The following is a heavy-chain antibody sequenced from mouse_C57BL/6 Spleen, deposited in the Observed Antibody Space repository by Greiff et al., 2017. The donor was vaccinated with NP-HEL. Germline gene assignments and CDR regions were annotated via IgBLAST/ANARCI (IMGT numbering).Heavy chain of an antibody. D-gene: IGHD2-2*01. Sequence: QVQLQQPGAELVKPGASVKLSCKASGYTFTSYWMQWVKQRPGQGLEWIGEIDPSDSYTNYNQKFKGKATLTVDTSSSTAYMQLISLTSEDSAVYYCASSMVTTTAGFAYWGQGTLVTVSA. CDR2: IDPSDSYT. V-gene: IGHV1-50*01. J-gene: IGHJ3*01. CDR1: GYTFTSYW. CDR3: ASSMVTTTAGFAY.